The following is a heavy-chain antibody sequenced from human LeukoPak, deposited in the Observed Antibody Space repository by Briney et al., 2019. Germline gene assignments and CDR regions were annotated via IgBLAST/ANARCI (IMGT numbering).Heavy chain of an antibody. Sequence: GGSLRLSCAASGFTFSSYGMSWVRQAPGKGLEWVSAISGSGGSTYYADSVKARFTISRDNSKNTLYLQMNSLRAEDTAVYYCAKDSSYYYDSSGPAEYFQHWGQGTLVTVSS. J-gene: IGHJ1*01. V-gene: IGHV3-23*01. CDR1: GFTFSSYG. D-gene: IGHD3-22*01. CDR2: ISGSGGST. CDR3: AKDSSYYYDSSGPAEYFQH.